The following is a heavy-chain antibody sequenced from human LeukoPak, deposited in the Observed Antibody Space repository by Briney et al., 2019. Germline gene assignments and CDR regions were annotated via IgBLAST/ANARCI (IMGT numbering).Heavy chain of an antibody. D-gene: IGHD6-13*01. J-gene: IGHJ4*02. Sequence: GASVKVSCKASGYTFTSYGISWVRQAPGQGLEWMGWISAYNGNTNYAQKLQGRVTMTTDTSTSTAYMELRSLRSDDTAVYYCARVNPGYSSSWYVYWGQGTLVTVSS. CDR3: ARVNPGYSSSWYVY. CDR2: ISAYNGNT. V-gene: IGHV1-18*01. CDR1: GYTFTSYG.